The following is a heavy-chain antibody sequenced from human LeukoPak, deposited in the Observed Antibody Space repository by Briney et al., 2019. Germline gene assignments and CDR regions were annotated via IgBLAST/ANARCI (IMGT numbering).Heavy chain of an antibody. V-gene: IGHV3-30*04. Sequence: GGSLRLSCAASGFTFSSYAMHWVRQAPGKGLEWVAVISYDGSNKYYADSVKGRFTISRDNSKNTLYLQMNSLRAEDTAVYYCARHPLSYGSVGGLAYFDYWGQGTLVTVSS. CDR3: ARHPLSYGSVGGLAYFDY. CDR2: ISYDGSNK. D-gene: IGHD6-19*01. CDR1: GFTFSSYA. J-gene: IGHJ4*02.